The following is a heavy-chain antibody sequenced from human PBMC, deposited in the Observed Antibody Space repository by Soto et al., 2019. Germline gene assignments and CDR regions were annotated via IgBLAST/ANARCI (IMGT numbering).Heavy chain of an antibody. D-gene: IGHD6-19*01. CDR1: GGTFSTYA. J-gene: IGHJ4*02. CDR3: ARPKGSYSSGYYYFGY. Sequence: SVKVSCKTSGGTFSTYAIYWVRQAPGQGLEWMGAIIPLFGTADYAQKFQGRVTITADESTSTAYMELSSLRSEDTAVYYCARPKGSYSSGYYYFGYWGQGTLVTVSS. CDR2: IIPLFGTA. V-gene: IGHV1-69*13.